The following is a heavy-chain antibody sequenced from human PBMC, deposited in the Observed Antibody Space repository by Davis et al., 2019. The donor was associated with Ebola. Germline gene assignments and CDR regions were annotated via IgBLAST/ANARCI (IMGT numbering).Heavy chain of an antibody. V-gene: IGHV1-18*01. CDR2: ISAYNGNT. Sequence: ASVKVSCKASGYTFTSYGISWVRQAPGQGLEWMGWISAYNGNTNYAQKLQGRVTMTTDTSTSTAYMELRSLRSDDTAVYYCARALYDSSGYSGFKYRQFDYWGQGTLVTVSS. J-gene: IGHJ4*02. CDR3: ARALYDSSGYSGFKYRQFDY. CDR1: GYTFTSYG. D-gene: IGHD3-22*01.